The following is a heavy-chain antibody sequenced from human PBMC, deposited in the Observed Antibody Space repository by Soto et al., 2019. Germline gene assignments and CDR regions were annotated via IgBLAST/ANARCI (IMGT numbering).Heavy chain of an antibody. Sequence: LRLSCAASGFTFSSYGMHWVRQAPGKGLEWVAVISYDGSNEYYSDSVKGRFTISRDNSKNTLFLQMNSLRAEDTAVYYCAKIIRRYGSGYDYWGQGTLVTVSS. D-gene: IGHD3-10*01. CDR2: ISYDGSNE. CDR1: GFTFSSYG. CDR3: AKIIRRYGSGYDY. J-gene: IGHJ4*02. V-gene: IGHV3-30*18.